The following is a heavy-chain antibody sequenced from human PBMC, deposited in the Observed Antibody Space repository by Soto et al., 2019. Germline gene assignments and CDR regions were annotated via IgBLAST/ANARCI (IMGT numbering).Heavy chain of an antibody. Sequence: QIQLVQSGAEVKMPGASVKVSCKASGYTFSSYGLTWVRQAPGQGLEWMGWTSPYNGNTNFAQNFLGRVTLTTDTATTTAYMELRSLTSDDTAVYYCARDHDSYLYDSSGYPLHWGQGTLVTVSS. J-gene: IGHJ4*02. D-gene: IGHD3-22*01. CDR1: GYTFSSYG. CDR2: TSPYNGNT. CDR3: ARDHDSYLYDSSGYPLH. V-gene: IGHV1-18*04.